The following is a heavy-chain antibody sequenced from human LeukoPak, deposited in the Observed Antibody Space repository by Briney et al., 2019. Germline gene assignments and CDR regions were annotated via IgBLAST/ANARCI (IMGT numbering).Heavy chain of an antibody. CDR1: GYTFSGYY. Sequence: ASVKVSCKASGYTFSGYYIHWVRQAPGQGLEWMGWINPNNGGTNYAQKFQGRVTMTREASINTACMELSILTSDDTALYYCTRAYDDSRGTPHPLDYWGQGTLVTVSS. J-gene: IGHJ4*02. CDR3: TRAYDDSRGTPHPLDY. V-gene: IGHV1-2*02. CDR2: INPNNGGT. D-gene: IGHD3-22*01.